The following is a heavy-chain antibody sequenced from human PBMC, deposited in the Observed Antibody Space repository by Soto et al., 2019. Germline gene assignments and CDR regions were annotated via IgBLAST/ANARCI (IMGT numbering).Heavy chain of an antibody. CDR1: GGTFSSYA. Sequence: GASVKVSCKASGGTFSSYAISWLRQAPGQGLEWMGGIIPIFGTANYAQKFQGRVTITADESTSTAYMELSSVRSEDTAVYYCARDQPFLQQLVPSYYYYGMDVWGQGTTVTVSS. V-gene: IGHV1-69*13. D-gene: IGHD6-13*01. CDR3: ARDQPFLQQLVPSYYYYGMDV. CDR2: IIPIFGTA. J-gene: IGHJ6*02.